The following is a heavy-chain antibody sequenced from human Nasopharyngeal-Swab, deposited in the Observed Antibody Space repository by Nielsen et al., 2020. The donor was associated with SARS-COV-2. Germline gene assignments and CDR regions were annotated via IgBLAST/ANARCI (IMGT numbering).Heavy chain of an antibody. CDR3: ANDGGSGSYGYDAFDI. CDR2: ISWKSESI. Sequence: SLKISCAASGFTFEHFGMHWVRQPPGKGLEWVAGISWKSESIGYVDSVRGRFSVSRDNAKKSLYLEMNSLRPDDTALYYCANDGGSGSYGYDAFDIWGLGTMVTVSS. CDR1: GFTFEHFG. D-gene: IGHD1-26*01. J-gene: IGHJ3*02. V-gene: IGHV3-9*01.